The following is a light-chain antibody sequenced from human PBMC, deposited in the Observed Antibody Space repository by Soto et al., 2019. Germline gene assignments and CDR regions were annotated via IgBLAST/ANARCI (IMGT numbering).Light chain of an antibody. J-gene: IGKJ1*01. CDR1: QSISSW. Sequence: DIQMTPSPSTLSASVGDRVTITCRASQSISSWLAWYQQKPGKAPKLLIYKASSLESGVPSRFSGSGSGTEFTLTISSLQTDDFATYYCKQYNSYSWTFGKGTKGDI. V-gene: IGKV1-5*03. CDR2: KAS. CDR3: KQYNSYSWT.